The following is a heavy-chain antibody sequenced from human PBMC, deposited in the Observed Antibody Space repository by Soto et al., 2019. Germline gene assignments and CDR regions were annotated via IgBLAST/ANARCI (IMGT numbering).Heavy chain of an antibody. J-gene: IGHJ4*02. CDR2: IYGGGTT. V-gene: IGHV3-53*01. D-gene: IGHD6-19*01. CDR3: VQTTGWPGFDF. Sequence: EVQLVESGGGLIQPGGSLRLSCAASGFAVSSKYMTWVRQAPGKGLEWVSVIYGGGTTYYADSEKGRFTISRDTSKNTLYLQMSSLRAEDTAVYYCVQTTGWPGFDFWGQGTLVTVSS. CDR1: GFAVSSKY.